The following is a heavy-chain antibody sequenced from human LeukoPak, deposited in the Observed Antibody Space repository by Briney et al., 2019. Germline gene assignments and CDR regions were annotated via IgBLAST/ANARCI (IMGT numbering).Heavy chain of an antibody. CDR2: ISPNSGGT. D-gene: IGHD6-13*01. J-gene: IGHJ4*02. CDR3: AREDDSSSWYDY. Sequence: ASVKVSCNASGYTFTGYYVHWVRQAPGQGLEWMGWISPNSGGTNYAQKFQGRVTMTRDTSISTAYMELSRLRSDDTAVYYCAREDDSSSWYDYWGQGTLVTVSS. V-gene: IGHV1-2*02. CDR1: GYTFTGYY.